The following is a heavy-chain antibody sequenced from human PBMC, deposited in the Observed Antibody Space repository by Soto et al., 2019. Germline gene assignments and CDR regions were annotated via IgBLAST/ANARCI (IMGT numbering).Heavy chain of an antibody. CDR3: ARGGGGSYYRQYFQH. J-gene: IGHJ1*01. D-gene: IGHD1-26*01. Sequence: SETLSLTCAVCGGPFSCYYWSWIRQPPGKGLEWIGEINHSGSTNYNPSLKSRVTISVDTSKNQFSLKLTSVTAADKAVYFCARGGGGSYYRQYFQHWGQGTLVTVSS. CDR1: GGPFSCYY. CDR2: INHSGST. V-gene: IGHV4-34*01.